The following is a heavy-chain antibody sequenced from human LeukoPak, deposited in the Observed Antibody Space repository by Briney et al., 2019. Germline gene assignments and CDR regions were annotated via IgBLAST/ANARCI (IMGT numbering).Heavy chain of an antibody. CDR2: ISGSGGNT. Sequence: GGSLRLSCAASGFAFSSYAMSWVSQAPGKGLEWVSAISGSGGNTYHADSVKGRFTISRDNSKNTLYLQMNSLRAEDTAVYYCAKDRVAAAVFYFDYWGQGTLVTVSS. D-gene: IGHD6-13*01. V-gene: IGHV3-23*01. CDR1: GFAFSSYA. J-gene: IGHJ4*02. CDR3: AKDRVAAAVFYFDY.